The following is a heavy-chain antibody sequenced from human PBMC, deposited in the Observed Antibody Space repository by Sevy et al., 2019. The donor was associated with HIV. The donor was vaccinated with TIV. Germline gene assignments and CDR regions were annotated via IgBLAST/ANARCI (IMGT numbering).Heavy chain of an antibody. Sequence: GGSLRLSCTASGFTFNTHAMTWVRQAPGKGLEWVSVISGPGLSTYYADSVKGRFTISRDNSKNTLYLQMNSLRVDDSATYYCAKALNPALESMIEVILRTLKAFEVWGQGTMVTVSS. J-gene: IGHJ3*01. CDR2: ISGPGLST. V-gene: IGHV3-23*01. D-gene: IGHD3-22*01. CDR3: AKALNPALESMIEVILRTLKAFEV. CDR1: GFTFNTHA.